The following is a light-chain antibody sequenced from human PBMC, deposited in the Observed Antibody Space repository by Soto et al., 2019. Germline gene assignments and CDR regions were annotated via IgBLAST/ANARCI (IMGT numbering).Light chain of an antibody. CDR3: CSYAGSSDV. Sequence: QSVLTQPRSVSGSPGQSVTISCTGTSSDVGGYNYVSWYQQHPGKAPKLMIYDVRKRPSGVPDRFSGSKSGNTASLTISGLQAEDEADYYCCSYAGSSDVFGTGTKLTVL. J-gene: IGLJ1*01. CDR2: DVR. CDR1: SSDVGGYNY. V-gene: IGLV2-11*01.